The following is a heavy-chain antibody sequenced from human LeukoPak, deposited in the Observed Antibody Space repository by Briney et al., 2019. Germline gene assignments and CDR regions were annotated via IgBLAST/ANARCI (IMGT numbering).Heavy chain of an antibody. CDR3: ARRQGCSNTACPPAS. CDR2: IYPGDSDS. CDR1: GYSFATYW. Sequence: GESLKISCRGSGYSFATYWIGWVRQMPGKGLEWMGIIYPGDSDSIYSPSFQGLVTMSVDKSISAAYLQWSSLKASDTAMYYCARRQGCSNTACPPASWGQGTLVTVSS. J-gene: IGHJ5*02. D-gene: IGHD2-2*01. V-gene: IGHV5-51*01.